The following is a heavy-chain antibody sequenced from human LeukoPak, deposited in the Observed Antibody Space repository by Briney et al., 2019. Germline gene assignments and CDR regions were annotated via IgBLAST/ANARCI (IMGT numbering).Heavy chain of an antibody. CDR2: IYWNDDK. CDR1: GFSLSTSGVG. Sequence: SGPTLVNPTQTLTLTCTFSGFSLSTSGVGVGWIRQPPGKALEWLALIYWNDDKRYSPSLKSRLTITKDTSKNQVVLTMTNMDPVDTATYYCAHGRGYDFWSGYPGSTNWFDPWGQGTLVTVSS. J-gene: IGHJ5*02. V-gene: IGHV2-5*01. D-gene: IGHD3-3*01. CDR3: AHGRGYDFWSGYPGSTNWFDP.